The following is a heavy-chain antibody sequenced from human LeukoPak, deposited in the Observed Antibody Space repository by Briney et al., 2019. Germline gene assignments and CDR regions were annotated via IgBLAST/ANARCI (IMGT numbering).Heavy chain of an antibody. CDR1: GLTVSSNY. CDR3: ARDGRYCIITSCYGYYGMDV. CDR2: IYSGGST. J-gene: IGHJ6*02. D-gene: IGHD2-2*01. V-gene: IGHV3-53*04. Sequence: GSLRLSCAASGLTVSSNYMSWVRKAPGKGLEWVSVIYSGGSTYYAGSVKGRFTISRQNSKNTLDLQMNSLRPEDTAVYYCARDGRYCIITSCYGYYGMDVWGQGTTVTVSS.